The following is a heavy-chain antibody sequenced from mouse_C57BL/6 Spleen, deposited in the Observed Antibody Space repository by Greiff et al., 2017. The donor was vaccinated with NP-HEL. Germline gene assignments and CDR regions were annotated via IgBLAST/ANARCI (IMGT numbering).Heavy chain of an antibody. V-gene: IGHV1-49*01. J-gene: IGHJ4*01. D-gene: IGHD1-1*01. CDR3: ARSGSSYAMYY. Sequence: LQQSVAELVRPGSSVKLSCTDSYFAFMASAMHWVKQRPGHGLEWIGSFTMYSDATEYSENFKGKATLTANTSSSTAYMELSSLTSEDSAVYYCARSGSSYAMYYWGQGTSVTVSS. CDR1: YFAFMASA. CDR2: FTMYSDAT.